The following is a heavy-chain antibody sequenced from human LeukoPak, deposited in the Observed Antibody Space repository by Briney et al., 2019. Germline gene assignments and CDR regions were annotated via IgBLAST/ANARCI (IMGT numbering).Heavy chain of an antibody. CDR3: ASTGLQANWAYDY. Sequence: SETLSLTCTVSGGSISSYYWSWIRQPPGKGLEWIGYIYYSGSTNYNPSLKSRVTISVDTSKNQFSLKLSSVTAADTAVYYCASTGLQANWAYDYWGQGTLVTVSS. V-gene: IGHV4-59*01. J-gene: IGHJ4*02. CDR2: IYYSGST. D-gene: IGHD7-27*01. CDR1: GGSISSYY.